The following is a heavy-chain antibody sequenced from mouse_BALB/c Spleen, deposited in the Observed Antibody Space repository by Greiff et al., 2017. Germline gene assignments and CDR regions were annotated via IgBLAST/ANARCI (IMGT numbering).Heavy chain of an antibody. V-gene: IGHV3-2*02. CDR2: ISYSGST. D-gene: IGHD5-5*01. Sequence: DVKLQESGPGLVKPSQSLSLTCTVTGYSITSDYAWNWIRQFPGNKLEWMGYISYSGSTSYNPSLKSRISITRDTSKNQFFLQLNSVTTEDTATYYCARRDFLPLEFAYWGQGTLVTVSA. CDR3: ARRDFLPLEFAY. CDR1: GYSITSDYA. J-gene: IGHJ3*01.